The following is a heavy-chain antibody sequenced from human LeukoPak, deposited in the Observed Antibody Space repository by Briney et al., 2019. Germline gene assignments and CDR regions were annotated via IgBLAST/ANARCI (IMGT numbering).Heavy chain of an antibody. CDR1: GGSIRSGTDY. Sequence: PSETLSLTCTVSGGSIRSGTDYWSWIRQPAGKGLEWIGRIYMSGSTDYNPSFKSRVTMSVDTSKNQVSLKLRSVTAADTAVYYCARGRSRYCSSTSCLRGLDVWGQGTTVTVSS. CDR2: IYMSGST. D-gene: IGHD2-2*01. J-gene: IGHJ6*02. V-gene: IGHV4-61*02. CDR3: ARGRSRYCSSTSCLRGLDV.